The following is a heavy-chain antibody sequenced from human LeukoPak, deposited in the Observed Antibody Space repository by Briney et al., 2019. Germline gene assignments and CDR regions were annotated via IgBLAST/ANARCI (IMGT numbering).Heavy chain of an antibody. Sequence: SETLSLTCTASGASVSGSPYYWGWLRQPPGQGLEWIGSIYSSGSTYYNASLQSRVTISIETSKNQISLRLNSVTAADTAIYYCAKSGRYGLIDYWGQGTLVTVSS. CDR3: AKSGRYGLIDY. J-gene: IGHJ4*02. CDR2: IYSSGST. D-gene: IGHD1-26*01. V-gene: IGHV4-39*01. CDR1: GASVSGSPYY.